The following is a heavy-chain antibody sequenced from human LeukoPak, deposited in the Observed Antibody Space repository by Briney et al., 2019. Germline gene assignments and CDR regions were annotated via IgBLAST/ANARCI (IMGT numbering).Heavy chain of an antibody. CDR2: INHSGST. Sequence: NPSETLSLTCAVYGGSFSGYYWSWIRQPPGKGLEWIGEINHSGSTNYNPSLKSRVTISVDTSKNQFSLKLSSVTAADTAVYYCARASNTAMVTYWGQGTLVPVSS. J-gene: IGHJ4*02. V-gene: IGHV4-34*01. CDR1: GGSFSGYY. D-gene: IGHD5-18*01. CDR3: ARASNTAMVTY.